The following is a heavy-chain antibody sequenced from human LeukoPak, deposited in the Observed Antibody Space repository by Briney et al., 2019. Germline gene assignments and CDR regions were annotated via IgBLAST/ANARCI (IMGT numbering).Heavy chain of an antibody. D-gene: IGHD5-12*01. CDR2: INHSGST. CDR1: GGSFSGYY. V-gene: IGHV4-34*01. CDR3: ALTGDIVATLDY. Sequence: PSETLSLTCAVYGGSFSGYYWSWIRQPPGKGLEWIGEINHSGSTNYNPSLESRVTISVDTSKNQFSLKLSSVTAADTAVYYCALTGDIVATLDYWGQGTLVTVSS. J-gene: IGHJ4*02.